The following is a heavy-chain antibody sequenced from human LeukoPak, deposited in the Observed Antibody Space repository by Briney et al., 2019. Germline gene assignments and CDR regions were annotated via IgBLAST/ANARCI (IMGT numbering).Heavy chain of an antibody. J-gene: IGHJ3*01. D-gene: IGHD3-10*01. Sequence: PSETLSLTCAVSGYSISSRYYWVWIRQPPGKRLEWIGSIYHSGSTYYNPSLKSRVTKSVDTSKNQFSLKLSSVTAADTAAYYYARSYGSGNYYDAFDLWGQGTVVTVSS. CDR2: IYHSGST. V-gene: IGHV4-38-2*01. CDR1: GYSISSRYY. CDR3: ARSYGSGNYYDAFDL.